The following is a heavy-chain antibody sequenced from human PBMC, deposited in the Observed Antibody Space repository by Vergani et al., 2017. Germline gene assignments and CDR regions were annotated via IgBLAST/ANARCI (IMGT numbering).Heavy chain of an antibody. J-gene: IGHJ4*02. Sequence: QVQLVESGGGVVQPGGSLRLSCAASGFTFSTFGMHWVRPAPGKGLEWVAFIRYDGSNKYYADSVKGRFTISRDNSKNTGYVQMSSLRSEDTAVYYCAKERDAREDRLPDYWGQGTLVTVSS. D-gene: IGHD5/OR15-5a*01. CDR1: GFTFSTFG. V-gene: IGHV3-30*02. CDR3: AKERDAREDRLPDY. CDR2: IRYDGSNK.